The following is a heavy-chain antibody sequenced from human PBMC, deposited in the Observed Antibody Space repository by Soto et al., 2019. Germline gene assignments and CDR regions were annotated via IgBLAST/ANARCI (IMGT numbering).Heavy chain of an antibody. J-gene: IGHJ5*02. V-gene: IGHV3-7*04. D-gene: IGHD3-3*01. CDR2: IKQDGSEK. CDR1: GFTFSSYW. Sequence: GGSLRLSCAASGFTFSSYWMSWVRQAPGKGLEWVANIKQDGSEKYYVDSVKGRFTISKDKAKNSRYLQMNSLRAEDTAVYYCARGYYDFWSNWFDPWGQGTLVTVSS. CDR3: ARGYYDFWSNWFDP.